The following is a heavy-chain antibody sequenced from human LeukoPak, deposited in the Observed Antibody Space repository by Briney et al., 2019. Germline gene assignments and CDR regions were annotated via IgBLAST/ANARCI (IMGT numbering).Heavy chain of an antibody. V-gene: IGHV4-31*03. D-gene: IGHD4-23*01. CDR3: ARGGNSKASDY. Sequence: PSETLSLTCTVSGGSISSGAYYWSWLRQHPGKGLEWIGYIYYSGSTYYNPSLRSRVTISVDTSKNQFSLKLSSVTAADTAVYYCARGGNSKASDYWGQGTLVTVSS. J-gene: IGHJ4*02. CDR1: GGSISSGAYY. CDR2: IYYSGST.